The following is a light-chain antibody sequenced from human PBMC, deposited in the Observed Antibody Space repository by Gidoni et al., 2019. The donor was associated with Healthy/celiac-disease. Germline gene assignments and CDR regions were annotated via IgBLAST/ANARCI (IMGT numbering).Light chain of an antibody. CDR2: DAP. CDR3: QQRSNWPPLT. J-gene: IGKJ4*01. V-gene: IGKV3-11*01. Sequence: EIVLTPSPATLSLSPGERATLSCRASQSVISYLAWYQQKPGQAPRHPIYDAPNRATGIPARFSGSGSGTDFTLTISSLEPEDFAVYYCQQRSNWPPLTFGGGTKVEIK. CDR1: QSVISY.